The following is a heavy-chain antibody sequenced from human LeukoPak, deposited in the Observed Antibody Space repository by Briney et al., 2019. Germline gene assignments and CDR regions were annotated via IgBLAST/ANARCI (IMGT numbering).Heavy chain of an antibody. V-gene: IGHV1-46*01. CDR2: ISPSGGST. D-gene: IGHD6-13*01. J-gene: IGHJ6*03. Sequence: ASVKVSCKAFGYTVTSNYMHWVRQAPGQGPEWMGVISPSGGSTTYAQKFQGRVTLTRDMSTSTDYLELSSLRSEDTAVYYCARDRSSLNYYYMDVWGKGTTVTVSS. CDR3: ARDRSSLNYYYMDV. CDR1: GYTVTSNY.